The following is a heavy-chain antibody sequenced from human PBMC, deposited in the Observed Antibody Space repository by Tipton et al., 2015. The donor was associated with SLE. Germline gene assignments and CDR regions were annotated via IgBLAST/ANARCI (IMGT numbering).Heavy chain of an antibody. V-gene: IGHV4-59*11. CDR1: GASISSLY. CDR3: ARGGGDSSSCQDFDH. D-gene: IGHD6-13*01. J-gene: IGHJ4*02. CDR2: ISYSGGT. Sequence: TLSLTCTVSGASISSLYWSWIRQPPGKGLEWIGCISYSGGTNYNPSLRSRVTLSIGTSKNQFSLKVTSVTASDTAVYYCARGGGDSSSCQDFDHWGQGNSVTVSS.